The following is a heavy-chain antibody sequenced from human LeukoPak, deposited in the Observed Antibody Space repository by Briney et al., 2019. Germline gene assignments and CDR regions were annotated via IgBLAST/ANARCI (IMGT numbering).Heavy chain of an antibody. CDR2: IYYSGST. V-gene: IGHV4-61*01. CDR3: AEGPKLGTWYFDL. CDR1: GGSVSSGSYY. D-gene: IGHD7-27*01. J-gene: IGHJ2*01. Sequence: SETLSLTCTVSGGSVSSGSYYWSWIRQPPGKGLEWIGYIYYSGSTNYNPSLKSRVTISVDTSKNQFSLKLSSVTAADTAVYYCAEGPKLGTWYFDLWGRGTLVTVSS.